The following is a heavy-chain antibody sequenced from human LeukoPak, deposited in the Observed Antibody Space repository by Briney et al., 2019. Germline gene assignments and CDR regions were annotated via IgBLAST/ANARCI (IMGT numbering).Heavy chain of an antibody. J-gene: IGHJ6*02. D-gene: IGHD3-16*01. CDR2: IFHSGNT. CDR1: GGSRINAGW. Sequence: SGTLSLTCDVSGGSRINAGWWSWVRQPPGKGLEWVGEIFHSGNTKYNPSLESRVTISVDKSNHQFTLEMKSVTAADTAIYYCARDLGYYYGLDIWSRGTTVTVSS. CDR3: ARDLGYYYGLDI. V-gene: IGHV4-4*02.